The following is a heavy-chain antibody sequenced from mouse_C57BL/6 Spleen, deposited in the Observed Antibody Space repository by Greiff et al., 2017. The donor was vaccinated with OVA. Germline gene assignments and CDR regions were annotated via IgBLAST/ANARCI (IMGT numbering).Heavy chain of an antibody. D-gene: IGHD1-1*01. J-gene: IGHJ2*01. CDR1: GYTFTDYN. V-gene: IGHV1-22*01. Sequence: EVQLQQSGPELVKPGASVKMSCKASGYTFTDYNMHWVKQSHGKSLEWIGYINPNNGGTSYNQKFKGKATLTVNKSSSTAYMELRSLTSEDSAVYYCARSGITTVVEGGFDYWGQGTTLTVSS. CDR2: INPNNGGT. CDR3: ARSGITTVVEGGFDY.